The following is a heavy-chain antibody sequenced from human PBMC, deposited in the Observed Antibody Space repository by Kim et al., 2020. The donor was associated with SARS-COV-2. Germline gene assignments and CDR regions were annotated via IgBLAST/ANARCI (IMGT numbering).Heavy chain of an antibody. D-gene: IGHD3-3*01. Sequence: GGSLRLSCAASGFTFSDYYMSWIRQAPGKGLEWVSYISSSGSTIYYADSVKGRFTISRDNAKNSLYLQMNSLRAEDTAVYYCARDLRFLEWLHGPFDYWGQGNLVTVSS. J-gene: IGHJ4*02. V-gene: IGHV3-11*01. CDR2: ISSSGSTI. CDR3: ARDLRFLEWLHGPFDY. CDR1: GFTFSDYY.